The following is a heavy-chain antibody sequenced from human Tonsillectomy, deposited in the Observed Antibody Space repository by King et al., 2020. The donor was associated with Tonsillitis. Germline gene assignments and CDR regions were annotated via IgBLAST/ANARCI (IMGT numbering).Heavy chain of an antibody. V-gene: IGHV4-59*01. CDR1: GGSISSYY. J-gene: IGHJ4*02. D-gene: IGHD3-10*01. CDR3: ARGRGISPWGGSGSAYFDY. Sequence: VQLQESAPGLVKPSETLSLTCTVSGGSISSYYWSWIRQPPGKGLEWIGYIYYSGSTKYNPSLKSRVTISVDTPKKQFSLKLSSVTAADTAVYFCARGRGISPWGGSGSAYFDYWDQGTLVTVSS. CDR2: IYYSGST.